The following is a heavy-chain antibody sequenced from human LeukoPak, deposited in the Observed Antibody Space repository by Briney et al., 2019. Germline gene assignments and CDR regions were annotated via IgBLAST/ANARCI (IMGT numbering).Heavy chain of an antibody. J-gene: IGHJ6*02. CDR3: ATPTQLYYYYGMDV. V-gene: IGHV1-8*01. Sequence: ASVKVSCKASGYTFTSYDINWVRQATGQGLEWMGWMNLNSGNTGYAQKFQGRVTMTRNTSISTAYMELSSLRSEDTAVYYCATPTQLYYYYGMDVWGQGTTVTVSS. CDR1: GYTFTSYD. CDR2: MNLNSGNT. D-gene: IGHD1-1*01.